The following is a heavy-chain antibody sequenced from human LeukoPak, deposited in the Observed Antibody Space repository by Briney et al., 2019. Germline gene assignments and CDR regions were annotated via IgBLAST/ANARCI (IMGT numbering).Heavy chain of an antibody. CDR3: ARETRILGRVVPSTFDP. J-gene: IGHJ5*02. D-gene: IGHD3-16*01. Sequence: SETLSLTCTVSGGSISSYYWSWIRQPPGKGLEWIAYIYNTGSTNYNPSLKSRVTISVDTSKNQFSLKLSSVTAADTAVYYCARETRILGRVVPSTFDPWGQGTLVTVSS. CDR2: IYNTGST. V-gene: IGHV4-59*01. CDR1: GGSISSYY.